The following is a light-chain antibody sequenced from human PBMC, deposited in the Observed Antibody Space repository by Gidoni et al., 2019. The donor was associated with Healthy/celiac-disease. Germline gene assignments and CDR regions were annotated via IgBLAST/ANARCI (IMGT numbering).Light chain of an antibody. Sequence: EIVLTPSPATLSLSPGERATLSCRASQGVSSYLAWYQQKPGQAPRLLIYDASNRATGIPARFSGSGPGTDFTLTISSLEPEDFAVYYCQQRSNWHPGLTFGGGTKVEIK. CDR1: QGVSSY. CDR2: DAS. J-gene: IGKJ4*01. CDR3: QQRSNWHPGLT. V-gene: IGKV3D-11*01.